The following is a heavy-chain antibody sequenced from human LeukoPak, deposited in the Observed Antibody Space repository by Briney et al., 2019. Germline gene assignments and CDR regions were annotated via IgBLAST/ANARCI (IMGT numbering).Heavy chain of an antibody. Sequence: PGGSLRLSCTASGFTFGDYAMSWVRQAPGKGLEWVGFIRSKAYGGTTEYAASVKGRFTISRDDSRSIAYLQMNSLKTEDTAVYYCTSGLRYYDSSGYYSYYFDYWGQGTLVTVSS. CDR1: GFTFGDYA. J-gene: IGHJ4*02. V-gene: IGHV3-49*04. D-gene: IGHD3-22*01. CDR2: IRSKAYGGTT. CDR3: TSGLRYYDSSGYYSYYFDY.